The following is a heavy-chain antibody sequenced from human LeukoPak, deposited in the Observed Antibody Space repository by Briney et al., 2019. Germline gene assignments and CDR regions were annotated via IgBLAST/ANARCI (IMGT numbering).Heavy chain of an antibody. CDR1: GFTFSSYA. D-gene: IGHD6-13*01. J-gene: IGHJ6*02. CDR3: ARGMAAAGPYYYYGMDV. V-gene: IGHV3-30*14. CDR2: ISYDGSNK. Sequence: AGGSLRLSCAASGFTFSSYAMHWVRQAPGKGLEWVAVISYDGSNKYYADSVKGRFTISRDNSKNTLYLQMNSLRAEDTAVYYCARGMAAAGPYYYYGMDVWGQGTTVTVSS.